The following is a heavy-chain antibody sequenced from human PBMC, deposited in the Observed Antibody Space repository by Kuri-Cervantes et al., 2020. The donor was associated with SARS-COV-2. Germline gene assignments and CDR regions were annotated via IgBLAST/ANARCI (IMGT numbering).Heavy chain of an antibody. V-gene: IGHV4-38-2*01. Sequence: LRLSCAVSGYSISSGYYWGWIRQPPGKGLEWIGSIYHSGSTYYNPSLKSRVTISVDTSKNQFSLKLSSVTAADTAVYYCARVGYCSSTSCSLFDYWGQGTLVTVSS. J-gene: IGHJ4*02. CDR3: ARVGYCSSTSCSLFDY. CDR1: GYSISSGYY. CDR2: IYHSGST. D-gene: IGHD2-2*01.